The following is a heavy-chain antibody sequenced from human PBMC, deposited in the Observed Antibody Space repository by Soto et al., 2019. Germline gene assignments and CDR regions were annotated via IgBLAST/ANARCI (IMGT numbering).Heavy chain of an antibody. J-gene: IGHJ1*01. D-gene: IGHD6-13*01. Sequence: QVQLVQSGAEVKKPGASVKVSCKASGYTFTSYYMNWVRQAPGQGLEWIGIINPSGGSISDAQKXQXXXTXXRDTSTSTDYMEPSSLKSEDTAVYYCARDNEGIAAPGGLQHWGQGTLVTVSS. CDR1: GYTFTSYY. CDR2: INPSGGSI. CDR3: ARDNEGIAAPGGLQH. V-gene: IGHV1-46*01.